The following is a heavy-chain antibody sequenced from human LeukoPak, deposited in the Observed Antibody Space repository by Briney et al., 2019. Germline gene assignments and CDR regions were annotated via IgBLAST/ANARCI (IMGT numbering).Heavy chain of an antibody. CDR3: IRDLFDDYSLDY. Sequence: GGSLRLSCAASGFTFSSYDMHWVRQATGKGLEWVSAIGTAGDTYYPGSVKGRFTISRDNARNSLYLQMNSLRAEDTAVYYCIRDLFDDYSLDYWGQGALVTASS. CDR1: GFTFSSYD. J-gene: IGHJ4*02. V-gene: IGHV3-13*04. CDR2: IGTAGDT. D-gene: IGHD3-16*01.